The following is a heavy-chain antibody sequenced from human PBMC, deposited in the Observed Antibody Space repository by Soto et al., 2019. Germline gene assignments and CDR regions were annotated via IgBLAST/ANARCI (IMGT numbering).Heavy chain of an antibody. J-gene: IGHJ4*02. D-gene: IGHD3-16*01. CDR3: ARSQRDNAFGHFDS. CDR1: GGSVNSVDYY. V-gene: IGHV4-30-4*01. CDR2: IFFSGRT. Sequence: QVLLQEAGPGLLKPSQTLSLTCTVSGGSVNSVDYYLIWISQPPADGLEWLGYIFFSGRTDYNTSLKRRVFISVDTSQNQFSLELTSVTAAEPAVYYCARSQRDNAFGHFDSWGRGTLVTVSS.